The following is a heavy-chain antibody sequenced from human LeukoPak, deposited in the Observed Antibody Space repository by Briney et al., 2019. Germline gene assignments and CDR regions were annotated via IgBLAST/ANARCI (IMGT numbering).Heavy chain of an antibody. CDR3: AGPSPSSSWYHRAFDI. J-gene: IGHJ3*02. CDR1: GGTFSSYA. V-gene: IGHV1-69*13. D-gene: IGHD6-13*01. CDR2: IIPIFGTA. Sequence: SVKVSGKASGGTFSSYAISWVRQAPGQGLEWMGGIIPIFGTANYAQKFQGRVTITADESTSTAYVELSSLRSEDTAVYYCAGPSPSSSWYHRAFDIWGQGTMVTVSS.